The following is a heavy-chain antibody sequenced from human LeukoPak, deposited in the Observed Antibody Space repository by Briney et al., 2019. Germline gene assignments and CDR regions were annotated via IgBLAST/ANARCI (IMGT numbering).Heavy chain of an antibody. V-gene: IGHV3-30*18. Sequence: GGSLRLSCAGSRFTFSNYGMHWVRQAPGKGLEWVAVISYDGNTNYYADSVKGRFTISRDNSKNTLYLQMNSLRAEDTAVYYCAKEIAVASMFDYWGQGTLVTVSS. D-gene: IGHD6-13*01. CDR3: AKEIAVASMFDY. CDR2: ISYDGNTN. J-gene: IGHJ4*02. CDR1: RFTFSNYG.